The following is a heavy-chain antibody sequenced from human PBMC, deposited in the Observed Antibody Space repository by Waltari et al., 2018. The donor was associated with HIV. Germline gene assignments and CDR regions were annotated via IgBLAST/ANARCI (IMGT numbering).Heavy chain of an antibody. D-gene: IGHD3-16*01. Sequence: EVQLVESGGGLVQSGKSLRLSCAASGFIFSTYWMTWVRQAPGKGMEWVDTINQDGSGKYYVASVKGRFTISRNNAKKSLYLQMSSLRAEDSAVYYCVTGGGSTGVGDNWGQGGLVTVSS. CDR2: INQDGSGK. CDR3: VTGGGSTGVGDN. V-gene: IGHV3-7*01. CDR1: GFIFSTYW. J-gene: IGHJ4*02.